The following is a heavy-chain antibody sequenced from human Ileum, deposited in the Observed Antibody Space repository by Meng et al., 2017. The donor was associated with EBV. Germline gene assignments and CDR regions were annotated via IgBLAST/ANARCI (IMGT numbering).Heavy chain of an antibody. CDR1: GGSISRSDW. Sequence: VQLLESGPGLVKPSEPLSLTCAVSGGSISRSDWWSWVRQPQGKGLEWIGETSHSGSTNYSPSLKSRVTISLDKSKNQLSLKLNSVTAADTAVYYCASSDYYRSDYWGQGTLVTVSS. V-gene: IGHV4-4*02. CDR2: TSHSGST. J-gene: IGHJ4*02. CDR3: ASSDYYRSDY. D-gene: IGHD3-22*01.